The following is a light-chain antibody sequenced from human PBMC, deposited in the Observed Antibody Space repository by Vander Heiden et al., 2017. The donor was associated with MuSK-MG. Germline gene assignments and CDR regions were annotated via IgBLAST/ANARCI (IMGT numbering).Light chain of an antibody. V-gene: IGLV3-1*01. J-gene: IGLJ2*01. Sequence: SYELTQPPSVSVSPGQTASITCSGDKLGDKYACWYQQKPGQSPGRGIYQDSKRPSGIPERFSGSNSGTKANLNISGTQAMDESDDYCQAWDSRTVVFGGGTKLTVL. CDR2: QDS. CDR1: KLGDKY. CDR3: QAWDSRTVV.